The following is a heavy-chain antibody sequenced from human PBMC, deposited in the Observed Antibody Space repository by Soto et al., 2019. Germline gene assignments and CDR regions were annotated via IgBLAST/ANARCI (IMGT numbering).Heavy chain of an antibody. D-gene: IGHD3-16*01. CDR3: AKAYFVWSSEQPYYFDY. V-gene: IGHV3-23*01. CDR2: ISGSGGRS. CDR1: GFTFSNYA. J-gene: IGHJ4*02. Sequence: DVQLLESGGGLVQPGGSLRLSCAASGFTFSNYAMTWIRQGPGKGLEWASGISGSGGRSYYADSVKGRFTISRDNSKSTLYLQMNSLRAEDTAVYYCAKAYFVWSSEQPYYFDYWGKGTLVTVSS.